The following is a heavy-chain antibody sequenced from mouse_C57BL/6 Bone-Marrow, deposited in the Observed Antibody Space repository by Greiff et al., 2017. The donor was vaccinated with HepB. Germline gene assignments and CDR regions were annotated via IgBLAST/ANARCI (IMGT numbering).Heavy chain of an antibody. CDR2: ISNGGGST. Sequence: EVKLEESGGGLVQPGGSLKLSCAASGFTFSDYYMYWVRQTPEKRLEWVAYISNGGGSTYYPDTVKGRFTISRDNAKNTLYLQMSRLKSEDTAMYYCARHFGYYFDYWGQGTTLTVSS. D-gene: IGHD1-2*01. V-gene: IGHV5-12*01. CDR1: GFTFSDYY. J-gene: IGHJ2*01. CDR3: ARHFGYYFDY.